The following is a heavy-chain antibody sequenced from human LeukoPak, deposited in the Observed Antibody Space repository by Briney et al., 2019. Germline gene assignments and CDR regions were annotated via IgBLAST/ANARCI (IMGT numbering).Heavy chain of an antibody. J-gene: IGHJ5*02. CDR3: ARGPLNWFDP. Sequence: SETLSLTCTVSGGSISSGGYYWRWIRQHPGKGLEWIGYIYYSGSTYYNPSLKSRVTISVDTSKNQFSLKLSSVTAADTAVYYCARGPLNWFDPWGQGTLVTVSS. V-gene: IGHV4-31*03. CDR1: GGSISSGGYY. CDR2: IYYSGST.